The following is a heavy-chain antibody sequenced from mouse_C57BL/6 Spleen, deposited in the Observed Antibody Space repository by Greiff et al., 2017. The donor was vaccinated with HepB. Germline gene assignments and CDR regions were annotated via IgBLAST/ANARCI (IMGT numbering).Heavy chain of an antibody. CDR2: INPYNGGT. CDR3: ASPYYYGSSYFDY. CDR1: GYTFTDYY. J-gene: IGHJ2*01. D-gene: IGHD1-1*01. Sequence: VQLKESGPVLVKPGASVKMSCKASGYTFTDYYMNWVKQSHGKSLEWIGVINPYNGGTSYNQKFKGKASLTVDKSSSTAYMELNSLTSEDSAVYYCASPYYYGSSYFDYWGQGTTLTVSS. V-gene: IGHV1-19*01.